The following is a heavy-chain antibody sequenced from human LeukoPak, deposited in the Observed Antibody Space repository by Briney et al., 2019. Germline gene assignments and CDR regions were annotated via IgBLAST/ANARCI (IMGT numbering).Heavy chain of an antibody. CDR1: GFTFSTYA. D-gene: IGHD2-15*01. CDR3: ARDRYCSGGSCYGAFDI. CDR2: ISFDGVNT. J-gene: IGHJ3*02. V-gene: IGHV3-30*04. Sequence: GGSLRLSCAASGFTFSTYAIHWVRQAPGKGLEWVAVISFDGVNTFYADSVKGRFTISRDNAKNSLYLQMNSLRAEDTAVYYCARDRYCSGGSCYGAFDIWGQGTMVTVSS.